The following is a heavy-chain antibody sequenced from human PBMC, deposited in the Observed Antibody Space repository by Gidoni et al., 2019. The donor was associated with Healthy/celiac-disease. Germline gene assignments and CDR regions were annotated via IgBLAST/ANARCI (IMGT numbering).Heavy chain of an antibody. D-gene: IGHD5-12*01. CDR3: ARLNGLHRGHDPSYYFDY. CDR2: IYTSGST. Sequence: QVQLQESGPGLVKPSETLSLTCTVSGGSISSYYWSWIRQPAGKGLEWIGRIYTSGSTNYNPSLKSRVTMSVDTSKNQFSLKLSSVTAADTAVYYCARLNGLHRGHDPSYYFDYWGQGTLVTVSS. J-gene: IGHJ4*02. CDR1: GGSISSYY. V-gene: IGHV4-4*07.